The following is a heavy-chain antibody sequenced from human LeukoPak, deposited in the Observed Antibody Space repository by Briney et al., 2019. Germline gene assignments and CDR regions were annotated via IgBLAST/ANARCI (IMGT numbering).Heavy chain of an antibody. CDR3: ARTPSSSSSWH. D-gene: IGHD6-13*01. V-gene: IGHV3-48*03. CDR1: GFTFSSYE. CDR2: ISSSGSTM. J-gene: IGHJ4*02. Sequence: GGSLRLSCAASGFTFSSYEMNWVRQAPGKGLEWVSYISSSGSTMYYADSVKGRFTISRDNAKNSLYLQMNSLRAEDTAVYYCARTPSSSSSWHWGRGTLVTVSS.